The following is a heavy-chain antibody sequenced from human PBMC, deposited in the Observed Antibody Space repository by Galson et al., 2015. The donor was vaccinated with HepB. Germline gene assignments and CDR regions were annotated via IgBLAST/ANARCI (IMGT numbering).Heavy chain of an antibody. CDR1: GFTFSSCA. CDR2: ISGSGGST. CDR3: AKDHYYDSSGYYSLYYFDY. J-gene: IGHJ4*02. Sequence: SLRLSCAASGFTFSSCAMSWVRQAPGKGLEWVSTISGSGGSTYYADSVKGRFTISRDNSKNTLYLQMNSLRAEDTAVYYCAKDHYYDSSGYYSLYYFDYWGQGTLVNVSS. D-gene: IGHD3-22*01. V-gene: IGHV3-23*01.